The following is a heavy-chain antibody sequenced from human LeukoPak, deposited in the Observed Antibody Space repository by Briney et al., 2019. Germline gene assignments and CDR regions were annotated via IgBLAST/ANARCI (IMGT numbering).Heavy chain of an antibody. CDR3: ARVVPYCSSTSCSRGGYYYYYYIHV. Sequence: GSVKVSCKASGYTFTGDYMQCVPPAPGQGGERVCGIYANGGGANYAQKFRGRVTMTTDRSISTAYMEMCRLRSDNTAGYNCARVVPYCSSTSCSRGGYYYYYYIHVWGEGITVTVSS. D-gene: IGHD2-2*01. CDR2: IYANGGGA. J-gene: IGHJ6*03. V-gene: IGHV1-2*02. CDR1: GYTFTGDY.